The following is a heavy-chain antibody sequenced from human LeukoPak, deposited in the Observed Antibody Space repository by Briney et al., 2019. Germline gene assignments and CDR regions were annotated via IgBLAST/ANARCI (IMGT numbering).Heavy chain of an antibody. CDR3: AREAYSSSGYMDV. V-gene: IGHV4-38-2*02. D-gene: IGHD6-13*01. J-gene: IGHJ6*03. Sequence: PSETLSLTCTVSGGSISSYYWGWIRQPPGKGLEWIGSIYHSGSTYYNPSLKSRVTISVDTSKNQFSLKLSSVTAADTAVYYCAREAYSSSGYMDVWGKGTTVTVSS. CDR1: GGSISSYY. CDR2: IYHSGST.